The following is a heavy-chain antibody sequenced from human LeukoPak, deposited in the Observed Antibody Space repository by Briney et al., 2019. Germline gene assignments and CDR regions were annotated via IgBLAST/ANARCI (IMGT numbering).Heavy chain of an antibody. V-gene: IGHV3-33*01. CDR1: GFTFSSYG. CDR3: AREFPNYYGSGNRGMDV. Sequence: GGSLRVSCAASGFTFSSYGMHWVRQAPGKGLEWVAVIWYDGSNKYYADSVEGRFTISRDISKNTLYLQMNSLRAEDTAVYYCAREFPNYYGSGNRGMDVWGKGTTVTVSS. CDR2: IWYDGSNK. J-gene: IGHJ6*04. D-gene: IGHD3-10*01.